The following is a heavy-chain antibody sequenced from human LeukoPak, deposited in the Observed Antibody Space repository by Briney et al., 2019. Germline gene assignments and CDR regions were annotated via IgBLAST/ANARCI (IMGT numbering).Heavy chain of an antibody. CDR3: ARGGGQWLVPGLFDI. CDR2: ISSSGSTI. D-gene: IGHD6-19*01. CDR1: GFTFSDYY. V-gene: IGHV3-11*01. J-gene: IGHJ3*02. Sequence: PGGSLRLSCAASGFTFSDYYMSWIRQDPGKGLECVSYISSSGSTIYYADSVKGRFTISRDNAKDSLYLQMNSLRAEDTAVYYCARGGGQWLVPGLFDIWGQGTMVTVSS.